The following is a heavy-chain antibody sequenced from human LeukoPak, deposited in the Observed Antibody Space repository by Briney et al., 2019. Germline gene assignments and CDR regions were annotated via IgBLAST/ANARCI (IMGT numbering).Heavy chain of an antibody. V-gene: IGHV3-53*01. CDR3: AKPRRGTTFYFDY. CDR1: GFTVSSNY. J-gene: IGHJ4*02. Sequence: GGSLRLSCAASGFTVSSNYMSWVRQAPGKGLEWVSVIYSGGSTYYADSVKGRFTISRDNSKNTLYLQMNSLRAEDTAVYYCAKPRRGTTFYFDYWGQGTLVTVSS. D-gene: IGHD1-1*01. CDR2: IYSGGST.